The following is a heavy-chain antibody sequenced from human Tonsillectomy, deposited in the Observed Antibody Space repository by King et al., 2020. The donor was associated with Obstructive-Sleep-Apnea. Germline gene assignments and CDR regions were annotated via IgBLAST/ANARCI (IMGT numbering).Heavy chain of an antibody. J-gene: IGHJ6*02. CDR3: AKDQVGQLPDRNGYGMDV. Sequence: VQLVESGGGLVQPGGSLRLSCAASGFTFSSYAMSWVRQAPGKGLEWVSAISGSGGSTYYADSVKGRFTISRDNSKNTLYLQMNSLRAEETAVYYCAKDQVGQLPDRNGYGMDVRGQGTTVTVSS. D-gene: IGHD2-2*01. CDR2: ISGSGGST. V-gene: IGHV3-23*04. CDR1: GFTFSSYA.